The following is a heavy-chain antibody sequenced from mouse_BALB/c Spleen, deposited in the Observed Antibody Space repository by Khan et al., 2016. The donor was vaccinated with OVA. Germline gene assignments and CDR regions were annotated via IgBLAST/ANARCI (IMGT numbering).Heavy chain of an antibody. V-gene: IGHV1-4*01. CDR1: GYTFTSYT. D-gene: IGHD2-14*01. CDR3: VRDGAYYWDDGWFAY. Sequence: QVQLKESGAELARPGASVKMSCKASGYTFTSYTIHWIKLRPGQGLEWIGYINPSNGYTNYNQKFKDKATLTADKSSTTAYLELSSLTSDDSALFNCVRDGAYYWDDGWFAYWGQGTLVTVSA. CDR2: INPSNGYT. J-gene: IGHJ3*01.